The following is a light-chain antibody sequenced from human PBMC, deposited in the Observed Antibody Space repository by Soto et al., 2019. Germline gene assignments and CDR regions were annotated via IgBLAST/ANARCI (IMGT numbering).Light chain of an antibody. J-gene: IGKJ1*01. CDR2: GAS. Sequence: EIVMTQSPATLSVSPGEGATLSCRASQSVSSKLAWYQQKPGQAPRLLIYGASTRATGIPARFSGSGSGTDFTLTISRLEPEDFAVYYCQQYGGSPRTFGQGTKVDIK. CDR1: QSVSSK. CDR3: QQYGGSPRT. V-gene: IGKV3-15*01.